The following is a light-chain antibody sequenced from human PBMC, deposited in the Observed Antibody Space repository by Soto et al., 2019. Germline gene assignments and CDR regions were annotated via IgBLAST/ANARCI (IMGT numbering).Light chain of an antibody. Sequence: EIVLTQSPGTLSLSPGQRATLSCRASQNLRSSYLAWYQQKPGQAPRLLIYAASSRATGIPDRFSGSGSGTDFTLTINRLEPEDFAVYYCQQMGTFGQGTKVEVK. V-gene: IGKV3-20*01. CDR3: QQMGT. CDR1: QNLRSSY. CDR2: AAS. J-gene: IGKJ1*01.